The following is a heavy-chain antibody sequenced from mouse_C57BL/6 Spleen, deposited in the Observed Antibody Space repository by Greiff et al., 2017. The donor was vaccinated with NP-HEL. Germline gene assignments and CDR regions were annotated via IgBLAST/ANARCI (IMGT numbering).Heavy chain of an antibody. CDR1: GYTFTSYW. J-gene: IGHJ2*01. CDR2: IDPSDSYT. Sequence: QVQLQQPGAELVRPGTSVKLSCKASGYTFTSYWMHWVKQRPGQGLEWIGVIDPSDSYTNYNQKFKGKATLTVDTSSSTAYMQLSSLTSEDSAVYYCARDGTTVVGDYFDYWGQGTTLTVSS. V-gene: IGHV1-59*01. D-gene: IGHD1-1*01. CDR3: ARDGTTVVGDYFDY.